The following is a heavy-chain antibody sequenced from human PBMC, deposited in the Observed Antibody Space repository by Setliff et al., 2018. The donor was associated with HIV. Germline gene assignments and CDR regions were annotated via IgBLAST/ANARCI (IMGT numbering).Heavy chain of an antibody. J-gene: IGHJ3*02. CDR2: ISSNGGST. CDR3: ARALYGDYGAFDI. CDR1: GFTFSSYA. V-gene: IGHV3-64*01. D-gene: IGHD4-17*01. Sequence: GGSLRLSCAASGFTFSSYAMHWVRQAPGKGLEYVSAISSNGGSTYYANSVKGRFTISRDNPKNTLYLQMGSLRAEDMAVYYCARALYGDYGAFDIWGQGTMVTVSS.